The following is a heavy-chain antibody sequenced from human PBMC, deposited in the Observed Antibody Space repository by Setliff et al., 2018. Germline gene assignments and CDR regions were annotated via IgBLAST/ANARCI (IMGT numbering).Heavy chain of an antibody. Sequence: GGSLRLSCAASGFTFSTYSMTWVRQAPGKGLEWVSSISSSSNYIYYADSVKGRFTISRDNAKNSLYLQMNSLRAEDTAVYYCARDRISRYYDSGAHAFDIWGQGTMVTVSS. J-gene: IGHJ3*02. CDR3: ARDRISRYYDSGAHAFDI. D-gene: IGHD3-22*01. CDR2: ISSSSNYI. V-gene: IGHV3-21*04. CDR1: GFTFSTYS.